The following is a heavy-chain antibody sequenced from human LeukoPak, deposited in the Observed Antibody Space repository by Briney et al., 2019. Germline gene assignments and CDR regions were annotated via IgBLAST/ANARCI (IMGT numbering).Heavy chain of an antibody. CDR2: ISGSSGST. J-gene: IGHJ4*02. D-gene: IGHD5-18*01. CDR1: GFTFSSYA. V-gene: IGHV3-23*01. Sequence: GGSLRLSCAASGFTFSSYALSWVRQAPGKGLEWVSVISGSSGSTYYADSVKGRFTISRDNSKNTLYLQMNSLRAEDTAVYYCAKGDTPMVRRYYFDYWGQGTLVTGSS. CDR3: AKGDTPMVRRYYFDY.